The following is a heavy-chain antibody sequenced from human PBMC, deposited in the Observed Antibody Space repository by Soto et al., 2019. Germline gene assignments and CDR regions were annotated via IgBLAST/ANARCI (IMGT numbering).Heavy chain of an antibody. CDR1: GGSISSSNW. V-gene: IGHV4-4*02. CDR3: ARAVTTVTTSDWFDP. Sequence: SETLSLTCAVSGGSISSSNWWSWVRQPPGKGLEWIGEIYHSGSTNYNPSLKSRVTISVDKSKNQFSLKLSSVTAADTAVYYCARAVTTVTTSDWFDPWGQGTLVT. J-gene: IGHJ5*02. CDR2: IYHSGST. D-gene: IGHD4-17*01.